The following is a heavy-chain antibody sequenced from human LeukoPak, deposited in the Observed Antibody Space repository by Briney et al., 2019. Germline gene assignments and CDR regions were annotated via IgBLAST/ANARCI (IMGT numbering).Heavy chain of an antibody. Sequence: GGSLRLSCTASGFTFGDYAMTWVRQAPGKGLEWVGFIASETYGGTAEYAASVKGRFTISRDDSKSIAYLQMNSLKTEDTAVYYCARDAYDSSGYYCFDYWGQGTLVTVSS. CDR1: GFTFGDYA. CDR3: ARDAYDSSGYYCFDY. V-gene: IGHV3-49*04. D-gene: IGHD3-22*01. CDR2: IASETYGGTA. J-gene: IGHJ4*02.